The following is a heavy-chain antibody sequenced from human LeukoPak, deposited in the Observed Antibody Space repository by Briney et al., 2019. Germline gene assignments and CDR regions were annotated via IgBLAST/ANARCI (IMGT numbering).Heavy chain of an antibody. V-gene: IGHV4-34*01. J-gene: IGHJ5*02. CDR2: INHSGST. Sequence: SETLSLTCAVYGGSFSGYYWSWIRQPPGKGLEWIGEINHSGSTNYNPPLKSRVTISVDTSKNQFSLKLSSVTAADTAVYYCASHADTNWFDPWGQGTLVTVSS. CDR1: GGSFSGYY. CDR3: ASHADTNWFDP. D-gene: IGHD1-26*01.